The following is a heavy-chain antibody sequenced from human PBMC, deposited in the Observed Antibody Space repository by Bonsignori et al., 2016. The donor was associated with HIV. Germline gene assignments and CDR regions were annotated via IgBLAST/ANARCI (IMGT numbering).Heavy chain of an antibody. CDR3: AKTSGYSGSYPFDY. D-gene: IGHD1-26*01. V-gene: IGHV3-9*01. CDR1: GFTFDDYA. J-gene: IGHJ4*02. Sequence: SLKISCAASGFTFDDYAMHWVRQAPRKGLEWVSGISWNSGSIGYADSVKGRFTISRDNAKNSLYLQMNSLRAEDTALYYCAKTSGYSGSYPFDYWGQGTLVTVSS. CDR2: ISWNSGSI.